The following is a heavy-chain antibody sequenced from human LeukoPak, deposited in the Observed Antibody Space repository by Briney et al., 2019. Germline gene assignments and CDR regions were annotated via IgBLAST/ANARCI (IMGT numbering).Heavy chain of an antibody. CDR1: GGSISSLNW. CDR2: VYHSGSS. CDR3: AGRDYYDSTGYWNC. J-gene: IGHJ4*02. D-gene: IGHD3-22*01. V-gene: IGHV4-4*02. Sequence: PSGTLSLTCAVSGGSISSLNWWSWVRQPPGKGLEWIGEVYHSGSSNYNPSLKSRVTISVDKSKNQFSLKLSSVTAADTAVYYCAGRDYYDSTGYWNCWGQGILVTVSS.